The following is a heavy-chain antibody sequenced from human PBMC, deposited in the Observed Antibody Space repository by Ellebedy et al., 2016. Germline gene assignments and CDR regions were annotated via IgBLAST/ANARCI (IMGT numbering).Heavy chain of an antibody. CDR1: GFSLSTSAVV. Sequence: SGPTLVKPTQPLTLTCTFSGFSLSTSAVVVGWVRQPPGKALEWLAFVYGNDDNRYSPSLKTRLTITKDASKNQVVLTMTNMDPVDTATYYCVHRTTVTSVDYWGRGTLVTVSS. J-gene: IGHJ4*02. V-gene: IGHV2-5*01. CDR2: VYGNDDN. D-gene: IGHD4-17*01. CDR3: VHRTTVTSVDY.